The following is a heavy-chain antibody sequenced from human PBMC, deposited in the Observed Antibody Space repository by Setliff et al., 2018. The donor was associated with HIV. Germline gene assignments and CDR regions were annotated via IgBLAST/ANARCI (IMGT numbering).Heavy chain of an antibody. J-gene: IGHJ3*02. Sequence: SETLSLTCTVSGGSISTFYWSWIRQPPGKGLEWIGYVYTGGSTNYNPSLKRRVTVSVDTSKNQFSLQLRSVTAADTAMYYCASFISGKKGVDIWGPGTMVTVSS. CDR1: GGSISTFY. D-gene: IGHD3-10*01. CDR3: ASFISGKKGVDI. V-gene: IGHV4-4*09. CDR2: VYTGGST.